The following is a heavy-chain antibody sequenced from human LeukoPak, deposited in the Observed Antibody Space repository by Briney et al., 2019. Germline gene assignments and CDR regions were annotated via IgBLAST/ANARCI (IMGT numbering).Heavy chain of an antibody. CDR2: IKQDGSEK. J-gene: IGHJ4*02. Sequence: GGSLRLSCAASGFSFTTYWMGWVRQAPGKGLEWVANIKQDGSEKYYVDSVKGRFTISRDNAKNSLYPQMNSLRAEDTAVYYCAREGRGYKVAKFDYWGQGTLVTVSS. D-gene: IGHD3-22*01. V-gene: IGHV3-7*01. CDR3: AREGRGYKVAKFDY. CDR1: GFSFTTYW.